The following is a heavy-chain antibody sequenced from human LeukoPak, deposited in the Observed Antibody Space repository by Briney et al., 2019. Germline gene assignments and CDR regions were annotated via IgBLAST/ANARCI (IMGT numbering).Heavy chain of an antibody. CDR1: GYTFTSYG. CDR2: ISAYNGNT. V-gene: IGHV1-18*01. J-gene: IGHJ4*02. CDR3: ARGYCSSTSCYAPDY. Sequence: GASVKVSCKASGYTFTSYGISWVRQAPGQGLEWMGWISAYNGNTNYAQKLQGRVTMTTDTSTSTAYMELRSLRSDATAVYYCARGYCSSTSCYAPDYWGQGTLVTVSS. D-gene: IGHD2-2*01.